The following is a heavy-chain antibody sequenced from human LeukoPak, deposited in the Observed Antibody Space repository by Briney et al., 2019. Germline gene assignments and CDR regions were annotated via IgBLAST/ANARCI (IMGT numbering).Heavy chain of an antibody. J-gene: IGHJ5*02. CDR2: IIPIFGTA. D-gene: IGHD3-22*01. CDR3: ARDRYDSSGHNWFDP. Sequence: WASVKVSCKASGGTFSSYAISWVRQAPGQGLEGMGGIIPIFGTANYAQKFQGRVTITADESTSTAYMELSSLRSEDTAVYYCARDRYDSSGHNWFDPWGQGTLVTVSS. V-gene: IGHV1-69*13. CDR1: GGTFSSYA.